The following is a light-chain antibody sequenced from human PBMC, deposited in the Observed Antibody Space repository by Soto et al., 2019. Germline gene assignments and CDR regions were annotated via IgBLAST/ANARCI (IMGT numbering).Light chain of an antibody. CDR3: QNCKSAVFT. CDR1: QDIENY. V-gene: IGKV1-27*01. J-gene: IGKJ3*01. CDR2: GAT. Sequence: IQMTQSPSSLSASVGDRVTITCRASQDIENYLAWYQQRPGKVPKLLIYGATTLQLGVPSRFSGSGSGTDFTLTISSLQPEDVATYYCQNCKSAVFTFGPGTKVDTK.